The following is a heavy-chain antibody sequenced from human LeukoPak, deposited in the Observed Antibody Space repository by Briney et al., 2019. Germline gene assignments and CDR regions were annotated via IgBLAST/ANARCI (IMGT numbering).Heavy chain of an antibody. D-gene: IGHD3-22*01. Sequence: PSETLSLTCTVSGGSISSYYWSWIRQPAGKRLEWIGRIYTSGSTNYNPSLKSRVTMSVDTSKNQFSLKLSSVTAADTAVYYCPVGNSSGYYPPAFDIWGQGTMVTVSS. V-gene: IGHV4-4*07. CDR1: GGSISSYY. CDR3: PVGNSSGYYPPAFDI. CDR2: IYTSGST. J-gene: IGHJ3*02.